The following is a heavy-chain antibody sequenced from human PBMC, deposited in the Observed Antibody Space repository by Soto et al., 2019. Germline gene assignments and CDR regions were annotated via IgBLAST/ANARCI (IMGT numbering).Heavy chain of an antibody. CDR1: GFTFSNYG. CDR3: ARGGYYDTSEYYSTSYYFDY. CDR2: FWYDGSNK. Sequence: QVQLVESGGGVVQPGRSLRLSCEASGFTFSNYGMHWVRQAPGKGLEWVAVFWYDGSNKYYADSVKGRFTISRENYKNTLYLQLNSLRAEDTSVYHCARGGYYDTSEYYSTSYYFDYWGQGTLVTVSS. J-gene: IGHJ4*02. D-gene: IGHD3-22*01. V-gene: IGHV3-33*01.